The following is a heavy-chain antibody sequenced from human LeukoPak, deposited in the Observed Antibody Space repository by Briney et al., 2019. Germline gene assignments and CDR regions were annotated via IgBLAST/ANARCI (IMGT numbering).Heavy chain of an antibody. CDR3: ARTEANDRADGNFDL. V-gene: IGHV1-2*06. CDR1: GYTFTAYY. J-gene: IGHJ2*01. CDR2: INPNSGVT. D-gene: IGHD1-1*01. Sequence: ASVRVSCKASGYTFTAYYIQWVRQAPGQGLEWMARINPNSGVTNYAPKFQGRVTMTRDTSISTAFLELSGLRSDDTAIYYCARTEANDRADGNFDLWGRGTVVVVSS.